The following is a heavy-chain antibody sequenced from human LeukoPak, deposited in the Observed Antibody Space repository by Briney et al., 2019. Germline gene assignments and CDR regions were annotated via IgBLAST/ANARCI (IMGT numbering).Heavy chain of an antibody. V-gene: IGHV3-30*18. D-gene: IGHD6-13*01. CDR2: ISYDGSNK. J-gene: IGHJ6*02. CDR3: AKSISRGKQQLVPGGRYYYYYYGMDV. Sequence: GRSLRLSCAASGFTFSSYGMHWVRQAPGKGLEWVAVISYDGSNKYYADSVKGRITISRDNSKNTLYLQMNSLRAEDTAVYYCAKSISRGKQQLVPGGRYYYYYYGMDVWGQGTTVTVS. CDR1: GFTFSSYG.